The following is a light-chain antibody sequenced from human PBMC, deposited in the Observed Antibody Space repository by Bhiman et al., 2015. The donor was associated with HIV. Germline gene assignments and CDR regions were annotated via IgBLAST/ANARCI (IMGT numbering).Light chain of an antibody. Sequence: GSVAPGQTASITCSGDKLGNKYAYWYQQRPGQSPVLVIYQNDKRPSGIPERFSGSNSGNTATLTISGTQAIDEADYYCQAWDSTTFYVFGTGTKVTVL. V-gene: IGLV3-1*01. J-gene: IGLJ1*01. CDR1: KLGNKY. CDR3: QAWDSTTFYV. CDR2: QND.